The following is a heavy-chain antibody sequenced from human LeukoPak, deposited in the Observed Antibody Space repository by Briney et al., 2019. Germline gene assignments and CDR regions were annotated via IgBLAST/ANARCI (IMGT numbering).Heavy chain of an antibody. J-gene: IGHJ3*02. CDR2: IYYSGST. D-gene: IGHD6-19*01. CDR1: GGSISSSSYY. CDR3: ARAPYSSGWLDDAFDI. V-gene: IGHV4-39*07. Sequence: SETLSLTCTVSGGSISSSSYYWGWIRQPPGKGLEWIGSIYYSGSTNYNPSLKSRVTISVDTSKNQFSLKLSSVAAADTAVYYCARAPYSSGWLDDAFDIWGQGTMVTVSS.